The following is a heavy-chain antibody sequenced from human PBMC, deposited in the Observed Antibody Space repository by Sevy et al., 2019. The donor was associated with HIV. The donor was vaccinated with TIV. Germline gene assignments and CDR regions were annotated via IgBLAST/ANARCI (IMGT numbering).Heavy chain of an antibody. Sequence: GGSLRLSCAASGFTFNGYGMHWVRQAPGKGLEWVAVILYDGSNEYYADSVKGRFTISRDNSKNTVYLQMNRLRTEDTAVYYCAKGLHYGSGSYYGGTGYWGQGTLVTVSS. CDR3: AKGLHYGSGSYYGGTGY. CDR2: ILYDGSNE. V-gene: IGHV3-30*18. CDR1: GFTFNGYG. D-gene: IGHD3-10*01. J-gene: IGHJ4*02.